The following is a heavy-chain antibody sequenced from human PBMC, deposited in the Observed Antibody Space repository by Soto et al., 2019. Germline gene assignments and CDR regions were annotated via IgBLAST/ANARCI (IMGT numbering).Heavy chain of an antibody. V-gene: IGHV3-23*01. D-gene: IGHD3-10*01. CDR2: ITGSGGST. CDR1: VFTCTIYA. Sequence: WWSLRLSCSASVFTCTIYAMSWFRQAPGKGLEWVSAITGSGGSTYYADSVKGRFTISRDNSKNTLYLQMNSLRAEDTAVYYCAKARGAMVRGAAFYFDYWGQGTLVTVSS. J-gene: IGHJ4*02. CDR3: AKARGAMVRGAAFYFDY.